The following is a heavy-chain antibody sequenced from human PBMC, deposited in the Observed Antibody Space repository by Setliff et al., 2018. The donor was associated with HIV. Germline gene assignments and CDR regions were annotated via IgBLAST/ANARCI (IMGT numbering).Heavy chain of an antibody. CDR1: GFTVSGNL. V-gene: IGHV3-53*01. D-gene: IGHD1-7*01. J-gene: IGHJ4*02. Sequence: PGGSLRLSCAASGFTVSGNLMAWVRLAPGQGLEWVSGVHREGDTHYADSVRGRFTVSRDDSKDTLTLQMNDLRAEDTGLYYCARGGWNYYFDYWGQGTLVTV. CDR3: ARGGWNYYFDY. CDR2: VHREGDT.